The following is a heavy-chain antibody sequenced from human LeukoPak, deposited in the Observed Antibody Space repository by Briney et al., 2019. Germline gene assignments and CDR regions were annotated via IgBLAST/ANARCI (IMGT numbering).Heavy chain of an antibody. J-gene: IGHJ2*01. D-gene: IGHD1-26*01. CDR3: ARTPLLPAPWYFDL. CDR2: INHSGST. V-gene: IGHV4-34*01. CDR1: GGSFSGYY. Sequence: SETLSLTCAVYGGSFSGYYWSWIRQPPGKGLEWIGEINHSGSTNYNPSLKSRVTILVDTSKNQFSLKLSSVTAADTAVYYCARTPLLPAPWYFDLWGRGTLVTVSS.